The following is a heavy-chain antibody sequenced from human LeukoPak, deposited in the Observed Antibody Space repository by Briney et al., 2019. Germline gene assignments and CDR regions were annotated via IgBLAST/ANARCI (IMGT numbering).Heavy chain of an antibody. Sequence: GGSLRLSCAASGFTFSSYSMNWVRQAPGKGLEWVSSISSSSSYIYYADSVKGRFTISRDNAKNSLYLQVNSLRAEDTAVYYCARGMVAAAGSYWGQGTLVTVSS. CDR2: ISSSSSYI. D-gene: IGHD6-13*01. CDR3: ARGMVAAAGSY. J-gene: IGHJ4*02. CDR1: GFTFSSYS. V-gene: IGHV3-21*01.